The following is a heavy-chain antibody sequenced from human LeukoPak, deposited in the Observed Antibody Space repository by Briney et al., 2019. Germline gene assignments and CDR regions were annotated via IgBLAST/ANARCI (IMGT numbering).Heavy chain of an antibody. D-gene: IGHD6-19*01. CDR1: GFTFSSYA. V-gene: IGHV3-23*01. Sequence: GGSLRLSCAASGFTFSSYAMSWVRQAPGKGLEWVSAISGSGGSTYYADSVKGRFTISSDNAKNSLYLQMNSLRAEDTAVYYCARGPGIAVAPLQHWGQGTLVTVSS. CDR2: ISGSGGST. CDR3: ARGPGIAVAPLQH. J-gene: IGHJ1*01.